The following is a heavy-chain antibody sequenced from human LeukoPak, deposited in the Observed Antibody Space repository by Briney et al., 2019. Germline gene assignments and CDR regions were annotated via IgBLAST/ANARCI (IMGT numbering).Heavy chain of an antibody. V-gene: IGHV3-20*04. Sequence: PGGSLRLSCTASGFKFDDYDMSGVRQVPGKGLEWVSGITWNGDKTGYADSVRGRFAISRDNTKKSLYLQMSSLRAEDTALYYCTRDPLCSSSTGCYFEDWFDPWGPGTLVTVSS. CDR2: ITWNGDKT. D-gene: IGHD2-2*01. J-gene: IGHJ5*02. CDR1: GFKFDDYD. CDR3: TRDPLCSSSTGCYFEDWFDP.